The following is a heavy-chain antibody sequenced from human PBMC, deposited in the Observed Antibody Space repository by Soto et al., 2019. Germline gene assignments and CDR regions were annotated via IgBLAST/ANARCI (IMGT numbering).Heavy chain of an antibody. D-gene: IGHD2-2*01. CDR1: GYISADFG. CDR3: VRDQKYFRVNGNWFDS. J-gene: IGHJ5*01. V-gene: IGHV1-18*04. Sequence: RASVKVSCKASGYISADFGISWVRQAPGQGLEWMGWVSGNNGASNPAPKVQGRITMTLDTSTGVSYMALRSLRSDDTAIYYCVRDQKYFRVNGNWFDSWGQGTLVTVSS. CDR2: VSGNNGAS.